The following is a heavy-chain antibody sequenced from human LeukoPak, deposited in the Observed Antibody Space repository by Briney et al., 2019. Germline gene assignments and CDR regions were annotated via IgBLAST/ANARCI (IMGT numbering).Heavy chain of an antibody. CDR2: IKQDGSDK. J-gene: IGHJ6*03. CDR1: GFTFSSYF. D-gene: IGHD3-10*01. Sequence: GSLRLSCAASGFTFSSYFMSWVRQAPGKGLEWVANIKQDGSDKYYMDSVKGRFTISRDNAKISLYLQMNSLRAEDTAVYYCARYVRGSYFYMDVWGKGTTVTVSS. V-gene: IGHV3-7*01. CDR3: ARYVRGSYFYMDV.